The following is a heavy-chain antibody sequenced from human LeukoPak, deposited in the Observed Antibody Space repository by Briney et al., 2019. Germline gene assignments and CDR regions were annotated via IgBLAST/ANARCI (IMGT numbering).Heavy chain of an antibody. CDR3: AKALTQIPRLATGLGY. V-gene: IGHV3-33*06. Sequence: GGSLRLSCAASGFSFSSYAMHWVRQAPGKGLEWVAVIWYDGRNKYYADSVKGRFTISRDNSKNMLYLQMNSLRAEDTAVYYCAKALTQIPRLATGLGYWGQGTLVTVSP. CDR2: IWYDGRNK. J-gene: IGHJ4*02. D-gene: IGHD2-21*02. CDR1: GFSFSSYA.